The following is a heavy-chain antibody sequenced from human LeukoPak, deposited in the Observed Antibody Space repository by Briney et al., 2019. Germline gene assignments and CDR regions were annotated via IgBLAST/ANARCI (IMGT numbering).Heavy chain of an antibody. CDR1: GFTFGTFW. V-gene: IGHV3-74*01. J-gene: IGHJ4*02. Sequence: GGSLRLSCAASGFTFGTFWMHWVRQAPGKGLVWVSRINTDGSDTTYADSVKGRFTISRDNAKNTLYLVMNSLRAEDTALYYRVKGQRAPGDWGQGTLVTVSS. CDR2: INTDGSDT. D-gene: IGHD4-17*01. CDR3: VKGQRAPGD.